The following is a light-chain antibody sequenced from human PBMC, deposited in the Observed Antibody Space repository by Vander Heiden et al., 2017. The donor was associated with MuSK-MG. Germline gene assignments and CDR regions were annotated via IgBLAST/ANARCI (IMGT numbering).Light chain of an antibody. CDR2: DAS. CDR3: QQRGTF. J-gene: IGKJ4*01. Sequence: EIVLTQSPATLSLSPGERATLFCRASQSVNNYLAWYQQKPGQAPRLLIYDASNRAAGIPARFSGSGSGSDFTLTISSLEPEDSAVYYGQQRGTFFGGGRKVEIK. V-gene: IGKV3-11*01. CDR1: QSVNNY.